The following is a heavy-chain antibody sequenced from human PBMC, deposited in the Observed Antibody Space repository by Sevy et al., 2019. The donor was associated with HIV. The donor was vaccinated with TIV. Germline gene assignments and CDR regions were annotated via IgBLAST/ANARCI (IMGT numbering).Heavy chain of an antibody. J-gene: IGHJ6*02. CDR1: GFTFSSYA. Sequence: GGSLRLSCAASGFTFSSYAMSWVRQAPGKGLEWVSAISGSGGSTYYADSVKGRFTISRDNSKNTLYLQMNSLRAEDTAVYYCAKGKGFWSMPYGMDVWGQGTTVTVSS. V-gene: IGHV3-23*01. CDR2: ISGSGGST. CDR3: AKGKGFWSMPYGMDV. D-gene: IGHD3-3*01.